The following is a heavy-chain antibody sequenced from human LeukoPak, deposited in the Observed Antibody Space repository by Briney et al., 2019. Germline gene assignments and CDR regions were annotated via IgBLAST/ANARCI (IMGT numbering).Heavy chain of an antibody. J-gene: IGHJ6*03. V-gene: IGHV3-33*08. Sequence: GGSLRLSCAASGFTFSSYAMHWVRQAPGKGLEWVAVIWYDGSNKYYADSVKGRFTISRDNSKNTLYLQMNSLRAEDTAVYYCARVVDIVVVPAAIRGNYMDVWGKGTTVTVSS. D-gene: IGHD2-2*02. CDR1: GFTFSSYA. CDR3: ARVVDIVVVPAAIRGNYMDV. CDR2: IWYDGSNK.